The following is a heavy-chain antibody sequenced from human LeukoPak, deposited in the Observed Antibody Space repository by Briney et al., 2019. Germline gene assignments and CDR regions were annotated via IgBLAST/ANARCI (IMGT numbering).Heavy chain of an antibody. CDR2: IWPDRRNK. V-gene: IGHV3-33*08. J-gene: IGHJ6*02. CDR3: VRKEVGTLRAMDV. CDR1: GFTLSDYY. D-gene: IGHD1-26*01. Sequence: PGGSLRLSCAASGFTLSDYYMSWIRQAPGKGLEWVAIIWPDRRNKYYADSVKGRFTISRDNSENTLYLQMSSLRSEDTGVYYCVRKEVGTLRAMDVWGQGTTVIVSS.